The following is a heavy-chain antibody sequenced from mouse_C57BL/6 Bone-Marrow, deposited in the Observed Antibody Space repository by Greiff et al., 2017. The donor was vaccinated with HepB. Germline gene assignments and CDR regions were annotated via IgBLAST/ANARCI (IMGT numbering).Heavy chain of an antibody. Sequence: EVQLQQSGAELVRPGASVKLSCTASGFNIKDDYMHWVKQRPEQGLEWIGWIDPENGDTEYASKFQGKATITADTSSNTAYLQLSSLTSEDTAVYYCTTYYYGSSTGYAMDYWGQGTSVTVSS. D-gene: IGHD1-1*01. CDR3: TTYYYGSSTGYAMDY. CDR2: IDPENGDT. CDR1: GFNIKDDY. V-gene: IGHV14-4*01. J-gene: IGHJ4*01.